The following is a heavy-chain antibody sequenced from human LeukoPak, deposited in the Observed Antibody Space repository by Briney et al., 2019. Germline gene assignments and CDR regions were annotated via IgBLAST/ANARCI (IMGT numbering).Heavy chain of an antibody. J-gene: IGHJ5*02. D-gene: IGHD2-15*01. CDR2: INHSGST. V-gene: IGHV4-34*01. CDR1: GGSFSGYY. Sequence: SETLSLTCAVYGGSFSGYYWSWIRQPPGKGLEWIGEINHSGSTNYNPSRKSRVTISVDTSKNQFSLKLSSVTAADTAVYYCARGYIVVVVAATKNGAWFDPWGQGTLVTVSS. CDR3: ARGYIVVVVAATKNGAWFDP.